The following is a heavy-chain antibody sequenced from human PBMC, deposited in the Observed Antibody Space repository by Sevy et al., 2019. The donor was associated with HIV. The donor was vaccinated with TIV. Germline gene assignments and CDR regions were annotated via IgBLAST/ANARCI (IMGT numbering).Heavy chain of an antibody. J-gene: IGHJ4*02. Sequence: SETLSLTCAVYGESFSNYYWSWIRLSPGKGLESIGEIDHGGRSDYNPSLKSRVTMSVDTSKNQFSLKLTYVTAADTTVYYCARGPKPLRSDYGDYRGVGYYFDSWGQGTLVTVSS. CDR1: GESFSNYY. CDR2: IDHGGRS. V-gene: IGHV4-34*01. D-gene: IGHD4-17*01. CDR3: ARGPKPLRSDYGDYRGVGYYFDS.